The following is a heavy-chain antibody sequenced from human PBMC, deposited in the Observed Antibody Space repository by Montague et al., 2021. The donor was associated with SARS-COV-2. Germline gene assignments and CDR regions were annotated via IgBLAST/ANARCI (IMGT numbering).Heavy chain of an antibody. V-gene: IGHV4-4*02. Sequence: SETLSLTCAVSGGSISSSNWWSWVRQPPGKGLVWIGEIYHSGRTNYNPPLKSRVTISVDKSKNQFSLKLSSVTAADTAASYCASRGAGWFGSNPERFDYWGQGTLVTVSS. CDR3: ASRGAGWFGSNPERFDY. J-gene: IGHJ4*02. CDR2: IYHSGRT. D-gene: IGHD3-10*01. CDR1: GGSISSSNW.